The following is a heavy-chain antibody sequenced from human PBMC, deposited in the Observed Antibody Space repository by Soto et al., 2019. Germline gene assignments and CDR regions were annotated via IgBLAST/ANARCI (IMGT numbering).Heavy chain of an antibody. Sequence: EVQLLESGGGLVQLGGSLRLSCAASGFTFSSYAMSWVRQDPWKGLEWVPAISGSGGSTYYADSVKGRFTISRDNSKNTLYLQMTSLRVDDTAVYDCAKGADSGWRYDYYYMDIWGKGATVTDSS. CDR3: AKGADSGWRYDYYYMDI. CDR1: GFTFSSYA. D-gene: IGHD6-19*01. J-gene: IGHJ6*03. V-gene: IGHV3-23*01. CDR2: ISGSGGST.